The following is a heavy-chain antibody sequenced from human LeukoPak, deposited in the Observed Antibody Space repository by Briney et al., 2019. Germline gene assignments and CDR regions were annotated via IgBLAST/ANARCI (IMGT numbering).Heavy chain of an antibody. CDR2: IYSGGST. CDR3: ARDLAEPGGGWYRYY. Sequence: GGSLRLSCAASGFTVSSNYMSWVRQAPGKGLEWVSVIYSGGSTYYADSVKGRFTVSRDNSKNTLYLQMNSLRAEDTAVYYCARDLAEPGGGWYRYYWGQGTLVTVSS. J-gene: IGHJ4*02. V-gene: IGHV3-53*01. CDR1: GFTVSSNY. D-gene: IGHD6-19*01.